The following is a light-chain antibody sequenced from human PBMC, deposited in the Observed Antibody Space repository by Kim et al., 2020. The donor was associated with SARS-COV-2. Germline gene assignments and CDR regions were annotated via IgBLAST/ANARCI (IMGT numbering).Light chain of an antibody. CDR3: QSYDSSLSALYV. Sequence: VTISCAGSSSNIGAGYGVHWYQQLPGTAPKLLIYGNSNRPSGVPDRFSGSKSGTSASLAITGLQAEDEAEYYCQSYDSSLSALYVFGTGTKVTVL. J-gene: IGLJ1*01. V-gene: IGLV1-40*01. CDR1: SSNIGAGYG. CDR2: GNS.